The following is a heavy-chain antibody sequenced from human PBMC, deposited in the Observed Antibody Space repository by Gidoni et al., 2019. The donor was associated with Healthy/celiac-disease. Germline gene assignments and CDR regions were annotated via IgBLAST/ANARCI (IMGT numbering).Heavy chain of an antibody. V-gene: IGHV4-39*01. CDR2: IYYSGST. D-gene: IGHD2-2*02. Sequence: QLQLQESGPGLVKPSETLSLTCTVPGGSISSSSYYWGWIRQPPGKGLEWIGSIYYSGSTYYNPSLKSRVTISVDTSKNQFSLKLSSVTAADTAVYYCASLGLGHIVVVPAAIPVFDYWGQGTLVTVSS. CDR1: GGSISSSSYY. J-gene: IGHJ4*02. CDR3: ASLGLGHIVVVPAAIPVFDY.